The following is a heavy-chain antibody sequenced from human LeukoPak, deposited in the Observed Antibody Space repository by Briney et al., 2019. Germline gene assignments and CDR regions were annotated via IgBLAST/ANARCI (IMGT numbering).Heavy chain of an antibody. CDR1: GGTFSSYA. D-gene: IGHD3-22*01. CDR2: IIPIFGTA. Sequence: SVKVSCKASGGTFSSYAISWVRQAPGQGLEWMGGIIPIFGTANYAQKFQGRVTITADESTSTAYMELRSLRSDDTAVYYCARSSGGYYYTAPFDYWGQGTLVTVSS. V-gene: IGHV1-69*13. CDR3: ARSSGGYYYTAPFDY. J-gene: IGHJ4*02.